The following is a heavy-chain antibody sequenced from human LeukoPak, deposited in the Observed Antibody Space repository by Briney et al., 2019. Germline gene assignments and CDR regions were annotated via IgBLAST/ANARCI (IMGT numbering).Heavy chain of an antibody. Sequence: SETLSLTCSVSGGSISTYLWSWVRQPPGKGLEWIGYIFHRGSTKYNPSLRSRVTISMDTSMNHFSLRLTSVTAADTAVYYCARDGGEVGASTWFDPWGQGTLVTVSS. D-gene: IGHD1-26*01. V-gene: IGHV4-59*13. CDR2: IFHRGST. CDR3: ARDGGEVGASTWFDP. CDR1: GGSISTYL. J-gene: IGHJ5*02.